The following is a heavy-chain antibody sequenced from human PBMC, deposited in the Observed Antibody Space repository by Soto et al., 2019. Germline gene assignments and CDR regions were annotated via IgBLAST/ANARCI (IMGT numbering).Heavy chain of an antibody. V-gene: IGHV1-18*01. CDR2: ISAYNGNT. CDR1: GYTFTSYG. Sequence: ASVKVSCKASGYTFTSYGISWVRQAPGQGLEWMGWISAYNGNTNYAQKLQGRVTMTTDTSTSTAYMELRSLRPDDTAVYYCARDLRRVSLKQHFDYWGQGTLVTVSS. CDR3: ARDLRRVSLKQHFDY. D-gene: IGHD6-6*01. J-gene: IGHJ4*02.